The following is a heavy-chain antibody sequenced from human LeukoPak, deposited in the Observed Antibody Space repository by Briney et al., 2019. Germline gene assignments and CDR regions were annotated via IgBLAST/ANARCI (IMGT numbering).Heavy chain of an antibody. CDR3: ARLPSLRMNWFDP. J-gene: IGHJ5*02. Sequence: SSETLSLTCAVSGYSISSSNWWGWIRQPPGKGLEWIGYIYYSGSIYYNPSLKSRVTMSVDTSKNQFSLKLSSVTAVDTAVYYCARLPSLRMNWFDPWGQGTLVTVSS. CDR2: IYYSGSI. CDR1: GYSISSSNW. V-gene: IGHV4-28*05. D-gene: IGHD4-17*01.